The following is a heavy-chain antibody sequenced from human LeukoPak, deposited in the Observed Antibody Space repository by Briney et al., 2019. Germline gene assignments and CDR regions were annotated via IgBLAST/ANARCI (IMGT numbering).Heavy chain of an antibody. CDR1: GFTFSSYS. CDR2: ISSSSSYI. CDR3: ARDDGEMATCFDY. D-gene: IGHD5-24*01. J-gene: IGHJ4*02. V-gene: IGHV3-21*01. Sequence: GGSLRLSCAASGFTFSSYSMNWVRQAPGKGLEGVSSISSSSSYIYYADSVKGRFTISRDNAKNSLYLQMNSLRAEDTAVYYCARDDGEMATCFDYWGQGTLVTVSS.